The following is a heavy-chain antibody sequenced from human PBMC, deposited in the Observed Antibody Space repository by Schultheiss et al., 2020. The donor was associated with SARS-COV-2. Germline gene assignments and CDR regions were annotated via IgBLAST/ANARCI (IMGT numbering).Heavy chain of an antibody. CDR3: AREQFLEWSHPRPYGMDV. V-gene: IGHV1-2*06. D-gene: IGHD3-3*01. Sequence: GGSLRLSCAASGFTFAGYYIHWVRQAPGQGLEWMGRLNPASGGTQYAQKFQGRVTMTADTSIGTAYMGLSRLTSDDTALYYCAREQFLEWSHPRPYGMDVWGQGTTVTVSS. J-gene: IGHJ6*02. CDR1: GFTFAGYY. CDR2: LNPASGGT.